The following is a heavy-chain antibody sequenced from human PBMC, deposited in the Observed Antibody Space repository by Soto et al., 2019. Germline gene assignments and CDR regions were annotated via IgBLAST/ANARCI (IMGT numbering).Heavy chain of an antibody. CDR3: RVVVAAPTQFYYYYGMDV. J-gene: IGHJ6*02. V-gene: IGHV3-15*01. Sequence: GGSLRLSCAASGFTFSNAWMSWVRQAPGKGLEWVGRIKSKTDGGTTDYAAPVKGRFTISRDDSKNTLYLQMNSLKTEDTAVYYCRVVVAAPTQFYYYYGMDVWGQGTTVTVSS. CDR2: IKSKTDGGTT. D-gene: IGHD2-15*01. CDR1: GFTFSNAW.